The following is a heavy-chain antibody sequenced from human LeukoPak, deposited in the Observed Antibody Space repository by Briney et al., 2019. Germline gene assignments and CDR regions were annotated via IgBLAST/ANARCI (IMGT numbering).Heavy chain of an antibody. Sequence: ASVKVSCQASGYTFTSYDINWVRQATGQVLEWMGWMNPNSGNTGYVQKFQGRVTMTRNTSISTAYMELSRLRSEDTAVYYCARMDIVATTDFDYWGQGNLVTVSS. CDR1: GYTFTSYD. V-gene: IGHV1-8*01. CDR3: ARMDIVATTDFDY. J-gene: IGHJ4*02. CDR2: MNPNSGNT. D-gene: IGHD5-12*01.